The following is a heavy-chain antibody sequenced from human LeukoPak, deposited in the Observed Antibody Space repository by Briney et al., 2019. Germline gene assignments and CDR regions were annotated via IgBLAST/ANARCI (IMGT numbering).Heavy chain of an antibody. CDR1: GGSIGSSSYY. CDR2: IYYSGST. Sequence: SETLSLTCTVSGGSIGSSSYYWGWIRQPPGKGLEWIGSIYYSGSTYYNPSLKSRVTISVDTSKNQFSLKLSSVTAADTAVYYCARDPGGWYRDNWFDPWGQGTLVTVSS. J-gene: IGHJ5*02. V-gene: IGHV4-39*07. CDR3: ARDPGGWYRDNWFDP. D-gene: IGHD6-19*01.